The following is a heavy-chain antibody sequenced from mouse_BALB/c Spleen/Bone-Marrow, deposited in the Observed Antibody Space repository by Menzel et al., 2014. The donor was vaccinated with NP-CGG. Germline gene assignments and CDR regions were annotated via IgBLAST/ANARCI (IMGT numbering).Heavy chain of an antibody. CDR2: INPDSSTI. Sequence: DVQLVESGGGLVQPGGSLKLSCAASGFDFSRYWMSWVRQAPGKGLEWIGEINPDSSTISYTPSLKDKFIISRDNAKNTLYLQMSEVRAEDTALYYCARLNYGGNLFVWGAGTTVTVSS. D-gene: IGHD1-1*01. V-gene: IGHV4-1*02. J-gene: IGHJ1*01. CDR1: GFDFSRYW. CDR3: ARLNYGGNLFV.